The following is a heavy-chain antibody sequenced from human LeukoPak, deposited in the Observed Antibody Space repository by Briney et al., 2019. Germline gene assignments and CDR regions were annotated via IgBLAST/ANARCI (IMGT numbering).Heavy chain of an antibody. J-gene: IGHJ3*02. CDR1: GYTFTGYY. Sequence: ASVKVSCKASGYTFTGYYMHWVRQAPGQGLEWIGWINPNSGGTNYAQKFQGRVTMTRDTSISTAYMELSRLRSDDTAVYYCARGPDIVATMGAFDIWGQGTMVTVSS. V-gene: IGHV1-2*02. D-gene: IGHD5-12*01. CDR2: INPNSGGT. CDR3: ARGPDIVATMGAFDI.